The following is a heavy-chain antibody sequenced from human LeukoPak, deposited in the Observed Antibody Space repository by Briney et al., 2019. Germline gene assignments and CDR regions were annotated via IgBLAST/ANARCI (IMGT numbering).Heavy chain of an antibody. D-gene: IGHD1-26*01. J-gene: IGHJ3*02. Sequence: PGRSLRLSCAASGFTFSSYGMHWVRQAPGKGLEWVAVISYDGSNKYYADSVKGRFTISRDNSKNTLYLQMNSLRAEDTAVYYCVHPTDSGSYEWGDAFDIWGQGTMVTVSS. CDR1: GFTFSSYG. CDR3: VHPTDSGSYEWGDAFDI. V-gene: IGHV3-30*03. CDR2: ISYDGSNK.